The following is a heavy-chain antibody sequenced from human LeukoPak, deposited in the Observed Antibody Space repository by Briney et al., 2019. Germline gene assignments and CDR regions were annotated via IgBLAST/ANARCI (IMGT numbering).Heavy chain of an antibody. CDR3: ARHGIPVAGTYSDY. Sequence: SETLSLTCTVSGGSISSYYGSWIRQPPGKGLEWIGYIYYSGSTNYNPSLKSRVTISVDTSKNQFSLNLSSVAAADTAAYYCARHGIPVAGTYSDYWGQGTLVTVSS. D-gene: IGHD6-19*01. J-gene: IGHJ4*02. V-gene: IGHV4-59*08. CDR2: IYYSGST. CDR1: GGSISSYY.